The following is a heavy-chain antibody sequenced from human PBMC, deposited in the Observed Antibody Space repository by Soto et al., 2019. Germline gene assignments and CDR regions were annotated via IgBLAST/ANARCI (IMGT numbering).Heavy chain of an antibody. CDR3: VQTTGWPGFDF. Sequence: EVQLVESGGGLIQPGGSLRLSCAASGFSVSSKYMTWVRQAPGKGLEWVSVIYGGGTTYYADSVKGRFTISRDNSKNTLYLQRNSRRAEDTAVYYCVQTTGWPGFDFWGQGTLVTVSS. J-gene: IGHJ4*02. CDR2: IYGGGTT. CDR1: GFSVSSKY. D-gene: IGHD6-19*01. V-gene: IGHV3-53*01.